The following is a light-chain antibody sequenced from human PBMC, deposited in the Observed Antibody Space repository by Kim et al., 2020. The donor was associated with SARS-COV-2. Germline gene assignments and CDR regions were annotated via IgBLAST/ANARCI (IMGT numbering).Light chain of an antibody. CDR3: QSYDTSLRGSYV. V-gene: IGLV1-40*01. CDR1: SSNIGAGFD. J-gene: IGLJ1*01. Sequence: RVTISCTGRSSNIGAGFDVHWYQQLPGTAPKLLIYANNIRPSGVPDRFSGSKSGTSASLAITGLQAEDEADYYCQSYDTSLRGSYVFGSGTKVTVL. CDR2: ANN.